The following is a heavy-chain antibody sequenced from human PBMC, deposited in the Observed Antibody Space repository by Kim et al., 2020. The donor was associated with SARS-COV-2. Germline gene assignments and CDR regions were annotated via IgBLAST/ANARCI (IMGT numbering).Heavy chain of an antibody. Sequence: SETLSLTCNVSGDTINRNNFYWGWIRHFPGKGLEWIGTIYFNGRTFYNPSLTSRVTISIDTSINTFFLKLKSVTAADTALYYCARDRAWLAGGDFDYWGRGTQVTVSS. CDR1: GDTINRNNFY. CDR2: IYFNGRT. J-gene: IGHJ4*02. CDR3: ARDRAWLAGGDFDY. V-gene: IGHV4-39*07. D-gene: IGHD6-19*01.